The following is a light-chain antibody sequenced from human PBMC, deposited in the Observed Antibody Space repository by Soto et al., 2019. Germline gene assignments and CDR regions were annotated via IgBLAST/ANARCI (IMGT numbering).Light chain of an antibody. CDR2: EVS. V-gene: IGLV2-14*01. CDR3: SSYTRSNTLV. CDR1: SSDIGSYNY. J-gene: IGLJ3*02. Sequence: QSVLTQPRSVSGSPGQSVTISCTGTSSDIGSYNYVSWYQQHPGKPPKLLIYEVSNRPSGVSNRFSGSKSANTASLTISGLQAEDETDYHCSSYTRSNTLVFGGGTKLTVL.